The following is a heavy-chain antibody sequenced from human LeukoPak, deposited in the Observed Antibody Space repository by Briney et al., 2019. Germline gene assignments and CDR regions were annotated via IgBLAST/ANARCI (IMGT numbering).Heavy chain of an antibody. D-gene: IGHD2-15*01. V-gene: IGHV1-8*01. CDR3: ARAGIFCTADSCYSFDF. CDR1: GYIFSSYD. J-gene: IGHJ4*02. CDR2: MNPNSGNS. Sequence: ASVTVSCKASGYIFSSYDINWVRQAAGQGLEWMGWMNPNSGNSDSAQKFQGRVTMTRDTSIGTAYMELSSLRPDDTAVYYCARAGIFCTADSCYSFDFWGQGTLVAVSS.